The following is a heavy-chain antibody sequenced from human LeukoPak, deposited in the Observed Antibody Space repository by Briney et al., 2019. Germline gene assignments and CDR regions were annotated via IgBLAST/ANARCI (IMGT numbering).Heavy chain of an antibody. D-gene: IGHD3-10*01. CDR3: ARDRSRSRFDP. CDR1: GGSISSYY. J-gene: IGHJ5*02. Sequence: SETLSLTCTVSGGSISSYYWSWLRQPPGKGLEWIGYIYYSGSTNYTPSLKSRVTISVDTSKSQFSLKLSSVTAADTAVYYCARDRSRSRFDPWGQGTLVTVSS. V-gene: IGHV4-59*01. CDR2: IYYSGST.